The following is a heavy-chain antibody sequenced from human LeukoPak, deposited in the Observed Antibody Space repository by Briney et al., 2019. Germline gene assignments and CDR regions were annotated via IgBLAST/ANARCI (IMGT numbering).Heavy chain of an antibody. CDR3: ARDLRGRVDY. V-gene: IGHV3-7*01. J-gene: IGHJ4*02. Sequence: GGSLRLSCAASGFTFSSYWMTWVRQAPGKGPEWAANINQYESEKYYVDSVKGRFTISRDNAKNSLYLQMNSLRAEDTAVYYCARDLRGRVDYWGQGTLVTVSS. CDR2: INQYESEK. D-gene: IGHD3-10*01. CDR1: GFTFSSYW.